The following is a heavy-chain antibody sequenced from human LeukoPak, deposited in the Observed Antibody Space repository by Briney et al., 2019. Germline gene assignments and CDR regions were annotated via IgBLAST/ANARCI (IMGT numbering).Heavy chain of an antibody. J-gene: IGHJ6*03. D-gene: IGHD7-27*01. Sequence: PSETLSLTRAVYGGSFSGYYWSWIRQPPRKGLEWIGEINHSGSTNYNPSLKSRVTISVDTSKNQFSLKLSSVTAADTAVYYCARARAWDYYMDVWGKGSTVTVSS. CDR1: GGSFSGYY. V-gene: IGHV4-34*01. CDR2: INHSGST. CDR3: ARARAWDYYMDV.